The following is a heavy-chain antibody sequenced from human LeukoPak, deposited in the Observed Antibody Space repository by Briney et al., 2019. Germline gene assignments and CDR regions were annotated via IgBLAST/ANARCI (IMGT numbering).Heavy chain of an antibody. CDR1: GLTFSFYA. D-gene: IGHD3-22*01. CDR2: ITSSGNTT. CDR3: AKGSVRDSSGYYYYYGMDV. V-gene: IGHV3-23*01. J-gene: IGHJ6*02. Sequence: GGSLRLSCAASGLTFSFYAMSWVRQAPGKGLEWVAGITSSGNTTYYADPVKGRFTISRDNSKNTLYLRMNSLRAEDTAVYYCAKGSVRDSSGYYYYYGMDVWGQGTTVTVSS.